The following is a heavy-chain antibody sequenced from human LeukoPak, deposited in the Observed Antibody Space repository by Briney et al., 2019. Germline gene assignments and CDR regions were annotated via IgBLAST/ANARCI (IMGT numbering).Heavy chain of an antibody. Sequence: GGSLRLSCAASGFTFSTYSMNWVRQAPGKGLEWVANIKKDGSEKYYVDSVKGRFTISRDNAKTSLYLQMNSLRAEDTAVYYCARDLSGVTGYTYGRGIDYWGQGTLVTVSS. CDR2: IKKDGSEK. CDR3: ARDLSGVTGYTYGRGIDY. D-gene: IGHD5-18*01. CDR1: GFTFSTYS. V-gene: IGHV3-7*01. J-gene: IGHJ4*02.